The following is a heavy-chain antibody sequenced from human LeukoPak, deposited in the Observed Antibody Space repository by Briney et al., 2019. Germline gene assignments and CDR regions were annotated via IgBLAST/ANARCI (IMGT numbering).Heavy chain of an antibody. CDR3: ARDPPHYILTHDALDL. J-gene: IGHJ3*01. D-gene: IGHD3-9*01. Sequence: GGSLRLSCAASGFTFRTYSMNWVRQAPGKGLEWVSSISSSSSYIYYADSVKGRFTISRDNAKNSLYLQMNSLRAEDTAVYYCARDPPHYILTHDALDLWGQGTMVTVSS. CDR2: ISSSSSYI. CDR1: GFTFRTYS. V-gene: IGHV3-21*01.